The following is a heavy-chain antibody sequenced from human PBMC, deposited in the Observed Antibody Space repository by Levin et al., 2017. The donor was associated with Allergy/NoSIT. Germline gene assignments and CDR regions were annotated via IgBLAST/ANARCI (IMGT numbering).Heavy chain of an antibody. V-gene: IGHV3-23*01. CDR1: GFTFSAYA. J-gene: IGHJ4*02. CDR2: ITNTGNNA. CDR3: AKATRRSCSSGVCYPLEY. Sequence: SGGSLRLSCAASGFTFSAYAMTWVRQTPEKGLEYVSVITNTGNNAVYAESVRGRFTMSRDNSKNILYLQMDSLRAVDTAVYYSAKATRRSCSSGVCYPLEYWGQGSLVTVSS. D-gene: IGHD2-15*01.